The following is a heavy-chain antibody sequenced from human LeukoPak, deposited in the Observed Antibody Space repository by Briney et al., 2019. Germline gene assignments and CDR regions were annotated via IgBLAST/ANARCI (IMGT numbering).Heavy chain of an antibody. CDR1: GFTFSNAW. J-gene: IGHJ5*02. Sequence: PGGSLRLSCAASGFTFSNAWMSWVRQAPGKGLEWVSDINGSGGSTYYTDSVKGRFTISRDNSKNTLYLQMNSLRAEDTAIYYCAKKYSTGLDPWGQGTLVTVSS. D-gene: IGHD1-26*01. CDR2: INGSGGST. CDR3: AKKYSTGLDP. V-gene: IGHV3-23*01.